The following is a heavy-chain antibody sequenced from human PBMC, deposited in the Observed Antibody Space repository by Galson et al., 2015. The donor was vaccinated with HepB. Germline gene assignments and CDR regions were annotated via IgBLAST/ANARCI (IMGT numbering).Heavy chain of an antibody. CDR3: AKDRGYGIRAPGGY. CDR1: GFTFSSYG. CDR2: ISYDGSNK. J-gene: IGHJ4*02. D-gene: IGHD2-15*01. V-gene: IGHV3-30*18. Sequence: SLRLSCAASGFTFSSYGMHWVRQAPGKGLEWVAVISYDGSNKYYADSVKGRFTISRDNSKNTLYLQMNSLRAGDTAVDYCAKDRGYGIRAPGGYWGQGTLVTVSS.